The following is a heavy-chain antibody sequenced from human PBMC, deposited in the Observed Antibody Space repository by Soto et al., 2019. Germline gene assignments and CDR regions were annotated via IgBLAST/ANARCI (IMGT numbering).Heavy chain of an antibody. D-gene: IGHD6-19*01. CDR3: ARDKRSGRTRALIAVAAPYYYYGMDV. J-gene: IGHJ6*02. CDR2: ISSSGSTI. Sequence: HPGGSLRLSCAASGFTFSSYEMNWVRQAPGKGLEWVSYISSSGSTIYYADSVKGRFTISRDNAKNSLYLQMNSLRAEDTAVYYCARDKRSGRTRALIAVAAPYYYYGMDVWGQGTTVTVSS. V-gene: IGHV3-48*03. CDR1: GFTFSSYE.